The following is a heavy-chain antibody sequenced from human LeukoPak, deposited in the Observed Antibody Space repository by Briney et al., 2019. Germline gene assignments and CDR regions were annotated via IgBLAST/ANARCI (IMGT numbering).Heavy chain of an antibody. CDR2: ISSSSSYI. J-gene: IGHJ4*02. D-gene: IGHD1-26*01. CDR1: GFTFSSYS. Sequence: GGSLRLSCAASGFTFSSYSMNWVRQAPGKGLEWVSSISSSSSYIYYADSVKGRFTISRDNAKNSLYLQMNSLRAEDTAVYYCARDRGSYVRFDYWGQGTLVTVSS. V-gene: IGHV3-21*01. CDR3: ARDRGSYVRFDY.